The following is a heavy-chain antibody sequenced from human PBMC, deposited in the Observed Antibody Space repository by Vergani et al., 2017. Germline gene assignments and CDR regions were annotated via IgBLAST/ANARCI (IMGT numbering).Heavy chain of an antibody. CDR2: VIPIFGTA. Sequence: QVQLVQSGAEVKKPGSSVKVSCKASGGTFSSYAISWVRQAPGQGLEWMGGVIPIFGTANYAQKFQGRATITADESTSTAYMELSSLRSEDTAVYYCAREGETYYYDSSGYSGAFDIWGQGTMVTVSS. CDR3: AREGETYYYDSSGYSGAFDI. J-gene: IGHJ3*02. V-gene: IGHV1-69*01. D-gene: IGHD3-22*01. CDR1: GGTFSSYA.